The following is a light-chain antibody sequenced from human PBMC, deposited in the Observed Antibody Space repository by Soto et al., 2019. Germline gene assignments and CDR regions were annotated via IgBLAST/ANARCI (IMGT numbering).Light chain of an antibody. V-gene: IGKV2-28*01. CDR3: MQARQTPNT. CDR1: QSLLQSNGNIY. CDR2: LGS. Sequence: DIVMIQYPRSLLLIVGEEGSIFRSSIQSLLQSNGNIYLGWYLQKPGQSPQILIHLGSNRASGVPDRFSGSGSGTDFTLNISRVEAEDVGVYFCMQARQTPNTFGQGTRLEI. J-gene: IGKJ5*01.